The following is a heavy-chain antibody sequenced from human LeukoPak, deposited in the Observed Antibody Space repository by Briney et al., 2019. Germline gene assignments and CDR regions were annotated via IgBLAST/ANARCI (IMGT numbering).Heavy chain of an antibody. J-gene: IGHJ5*01. V-gene: IGHV3-64*01. CDR2: ISSNGGST. Sequence: GGSLRLSCAASGFTFSSYAMHWVRQAPGKGLEYVSAISSNGGSTYYANSVKGRFTISRDNSKNTLYLQMNSLTVEDTAVYYCAKGGYSGHEFDFWGQGALVTVSS. CDR3: AKGGYSGHEFDF. D-gene: IGHD5-12*01. CDR1: GFTFSSYA.